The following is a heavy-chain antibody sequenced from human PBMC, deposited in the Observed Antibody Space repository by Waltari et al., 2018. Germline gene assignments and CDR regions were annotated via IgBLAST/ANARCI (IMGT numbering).Heavy chain of an antibody. CDR1: GGSISSSSYY. J-gene: IGHJ4*02. CDR3: ARLPFGAKGHRGVEDY. V-gene: IGHV4-39*01. D-gene: IGHD3-10*01. CDR2: IYYSGST. Sequence: QLQLQESGPGLVKPSETLSLTCTVSGGSISSSSYYWGWIRPPPGKGLEWIGSIYYSGSTYYNPSLKSRVTISVDTSKNQFSLKLSSVTAADTAVYYCARLPFGAKGHRGVEDYWGQGTLVTVSS.